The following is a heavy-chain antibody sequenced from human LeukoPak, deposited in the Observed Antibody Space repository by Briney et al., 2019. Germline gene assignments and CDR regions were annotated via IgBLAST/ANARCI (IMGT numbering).Heavy chain of an antibody. CDR3: TQFDY. J-gene: IGHJ4*02. CDR2: IYWNDDK. V-gene: IGHV2-5*01. Sequence: SGPTLVNPTQTRSVTWTLSRLSLTPTGMDVGWVRQPHGRALEWLALIYWNDDKRYSPSLRNRLTITKDTSKNQVVLTMTNMDPVDTGTYYCTQFDYWGQGTLVTVSS. CDR1: RLSLTPTGMD.